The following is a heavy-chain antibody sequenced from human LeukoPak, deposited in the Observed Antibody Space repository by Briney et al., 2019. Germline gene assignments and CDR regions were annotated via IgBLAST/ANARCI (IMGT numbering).Heavy chain of an antibody. CDR2: ISNSGSII. CDR1: GFIFSDYY. J-gene: IGHJ3*02. D-gene: IGHD2-8*02. Sequence: PGGSLRLSCAASGFIFSDYYMSSLPQAPGKGLEWVSYISNSGSIIKYADSVKGRFTISRDNTKNSLYLQMNSLRGEDTAVYYCAREALGVSAFDIWGQGTMVTVSS. CDR3: AREALGVSAFDI. V-gene: IGHV3-11*01.